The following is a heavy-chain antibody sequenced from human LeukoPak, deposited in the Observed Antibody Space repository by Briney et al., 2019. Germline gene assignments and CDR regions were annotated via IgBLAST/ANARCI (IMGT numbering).Heavy chain of an antibody. V-gene: IGHV4-30-2*01. J-gene: IGHJ3*02. CDR2: IYHSGST. CDR3: ARADTAMVQGAFDI. D-gene: IGHD5-18*01. CDR1: GGSISSGGYY. Sequence: PSETLSLTCAVSGGSISSGGYYWSWIRQPPGKGLEWIGYIYHSGSTYYNPSLKSRVTISVGRSKNQFSLKLSSVTAADTAVYYCARADTAMVQGAFDIWGQGTMVTVSS.